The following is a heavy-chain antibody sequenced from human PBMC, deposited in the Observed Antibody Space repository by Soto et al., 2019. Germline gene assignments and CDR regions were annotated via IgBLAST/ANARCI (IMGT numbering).Heavy chain of an antibody. CDR2: IYYSGST. CDR3: ARRERAAGTDWWFDP. V-gene: IGHV4-39*01. J-gene: IGHJ5*02. Sequence: QLQLQESGPGLVKPSETLSLTCTVSGGSISSSSFHWGWIRQPPGKGLGWIGSIYYSGSTYYSPSLKSRVTISVDTSKNQFSLKLSSVTAADAAVYYCARRERAAGTDWWFDPWGQGTLVTVSS. D-gene: IGHD6-13*01. CDR1: GGSISSSSFH.